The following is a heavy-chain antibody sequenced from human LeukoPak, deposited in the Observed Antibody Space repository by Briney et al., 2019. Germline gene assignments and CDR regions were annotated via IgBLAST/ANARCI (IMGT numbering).Heavy chain of an antibody. V-gene: IGHV3-9*01. CDR2: ISWNSGSI. CDR1: GFTFDDYA. Sequence: GGSLRLSCAASGFTFDDYAMHWVRQAPGKGPEWVSGISWNSGSIGYADSVKGRFTISRDNAKNSLYLQMNSLRAEDTALYYCARYGHGLGFDYWGQGTLVTVSS. CDR3: ARYGHGLGFDY. D-gene: IGHD1-20*01. J-gene: IGHJ4*02.